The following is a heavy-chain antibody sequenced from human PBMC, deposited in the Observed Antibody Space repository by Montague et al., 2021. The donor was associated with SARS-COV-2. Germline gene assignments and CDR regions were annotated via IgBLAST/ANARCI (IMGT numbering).Heavy chain of an antibody. CDR3: ARACRANYYYYYYGMDV. CDR2: INHSGST. CDR1: GGSFSGYY. J-gene: IGHJ6*02. Sequence: SETLSLTCAVYGGSFSGYYWSWIRQPPGKGLEWIGEINHSGSTNYNPSLKSRVTISVDTSKNQFSLKLSSVTAADTAVYYCARACRANYYYYYYGMDVWGQGPTVTFSS. V-gene: IGHV4-34*01.